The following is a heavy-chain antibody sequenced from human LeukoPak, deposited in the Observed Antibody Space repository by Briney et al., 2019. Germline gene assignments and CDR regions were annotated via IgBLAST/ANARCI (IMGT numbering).Heavy chain of an antibody. Sequence: PGGSLRLSCAASGFTFSSYSMNWVRQAPGKGLEWVSYISSSSSTIYYADSVKGRFTISRDNAKNSLYLQMNSLRAEDTAVYYCARDGTLGWKLPFDYWGQGTLVTVSS. CDR3: ARDGTLGWKLPFDY. V-gene: IGHV3-48*01. J-gene: IGHJ4*02. CDR1: GFTFSSYS. D-gene: IGHD1-7*01. CDR2: ISSSSSTI.